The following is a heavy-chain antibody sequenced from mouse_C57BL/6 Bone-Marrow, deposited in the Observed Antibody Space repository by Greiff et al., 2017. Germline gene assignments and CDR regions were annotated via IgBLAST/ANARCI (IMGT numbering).Heavy chain of an antibody. D-gene: IGHD4-1*02. Sequence: EVKLVESGGGLVQPGGSLSLSCAASGFTFTDYYMSWVRQPPGKALEWLGFIRNKADGYTTEYSASVKGRFTISRDNSQSILYLQMNALRAEDSATYYCARYKGQLPFAYWGQGTLVTVSA. CDR1: GFTFTDYY. CDR2: IRNKADGYTT. J-gene: IGHJ3*01. V-gene: IGHV7-3*01. CDR3: ARYKGQLPFAY.